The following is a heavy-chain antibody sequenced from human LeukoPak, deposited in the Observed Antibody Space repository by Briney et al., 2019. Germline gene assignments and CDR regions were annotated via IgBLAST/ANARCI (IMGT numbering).Heavy chain of an antibody. CDR1: GYTFTGYY. J-gene: IGHJ5*02. Sequence: AASVKVSCKASGYTFTGYYMHWVRQAPGQGLEWMGWINPNSGGTNYAQKFQGRVTMTRDTSISTAYMELSRLRSDDTAVYYCARDQYCSGGSCYVSWFDPWGQGTLVTVSS. V-gene: IGHV1-2*02. D-gene: IGHD2-15*01. CDR2: INPNSGGT. CDR3: ARDQYCSGGSCYVSWFDP.